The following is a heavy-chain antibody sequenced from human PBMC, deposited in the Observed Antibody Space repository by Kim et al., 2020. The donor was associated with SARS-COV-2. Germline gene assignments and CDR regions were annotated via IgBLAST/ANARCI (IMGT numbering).Heavy chain of an antibody. CDR2: IIPILGIA. J-gene: IGHJ6*02. Sequence: SVKVSCKASGGTFSSYAISWVRQAPGQRLEWMGRIIPILGIANYAQKFQGRVTITADKSTSTAYMELSSLRSEDTAVYYCAREFGYSSPAYYYYYGMDVWGQGTTVTVSS. V-gene: IGHV1-69*04. CDR1: GGTFSSYA. D-gene: IGHD6-13*01. CDR3: AREFGYSSPAYYYYYGMDV.